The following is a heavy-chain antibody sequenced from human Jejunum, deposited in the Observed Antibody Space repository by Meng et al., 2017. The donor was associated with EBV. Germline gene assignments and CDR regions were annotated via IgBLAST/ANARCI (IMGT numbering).Heavy chain of an antibody. CDR1: GFSLSTTGGG. CDR2: IYWDDDK. CDR3: AHRLSGSNWDGGFFDY. Sequence: QITLKESGPTLEKPTETLTLTCTFSGFSLSTTGGGVGWIRQPPGKALEWLALIYWDDDKRYSPSLKNRLAISKDTSKNQVVLTMLNMAPVDTATYYCAHRLSGSNWDGGFFDYWGQGILVTVSS. V-gene: IGHV2-5*02. D-gene: IGHD1-1*01. J-gene: IGHJ4*02.